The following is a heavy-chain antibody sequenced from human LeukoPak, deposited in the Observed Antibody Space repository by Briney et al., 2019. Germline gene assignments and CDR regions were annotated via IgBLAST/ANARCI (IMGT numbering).Heavy chain of an antibody. D-gene: IGHD3-9*01. CDR1: GFTFSSYW. CDR2: IKQDGTEK. CDR3: ARAGGYFDWFPTGYFDY. Sequence: GGSLRLSCAASGFTFSSYWMSWVRQAPGKGLEWLANIKQDGTEKNYLNSVKGRFTISRDNAKNSLYLQMNSLRAEDTAVYYCARAGGYFDWFPTGYFDYWGQGTLVTVSS. J-gene: IGHJ4*02. V-gene: IGHV3-7*04.